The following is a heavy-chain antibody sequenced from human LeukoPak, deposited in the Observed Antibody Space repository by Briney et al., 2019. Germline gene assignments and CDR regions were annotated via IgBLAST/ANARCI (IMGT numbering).Heavy chain of an antibody. J-gene: IGHJ4*02. D-gene: IGHD7-27*01. CDR1: GFTFSSYS. CDR2: ISSSSNYI. CDR3: GRGHWGLDY. Sequence: GGSLRLSCAASGFTFSSYSMNWVRQAPGKGLEWVSSISSSSNYIYYADSVKGRFTTSRDNAMSSLYLQMDSLRAEDTAVYYCGRGHWGLDYWGQGTLVTVSS. V-gene: IGHV3-21*06.